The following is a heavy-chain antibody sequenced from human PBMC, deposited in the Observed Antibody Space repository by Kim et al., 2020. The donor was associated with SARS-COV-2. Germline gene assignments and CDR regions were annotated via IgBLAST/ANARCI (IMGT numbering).Heavy chain of an antibody. J-gene: IGHJ4*01. CDR1: PFVFSGYT. CDR2: VSFDGTKQ. D-gene: IGHD2-8*02. V-gene: IGHV3-30-3*01. Sequence: GGSLRLSCAASPFVFSGYTMNWARQAPGKGLEWVAVVSFDGTKQYYAESVKGRFTISRDNSKNTLYLQVTSLRPEDTAVYFCARDPGGGLDYWGQGTLVT. CDR3: ARDPGGGLDY.